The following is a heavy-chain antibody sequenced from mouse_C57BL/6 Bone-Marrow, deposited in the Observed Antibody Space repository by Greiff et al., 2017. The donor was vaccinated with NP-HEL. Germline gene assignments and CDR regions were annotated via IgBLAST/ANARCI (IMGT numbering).Heavy chain of an antibody. CDR2: IDPENGDT. Sequence: EVQLQQSGAELVRPGASVKLSCTASGFNIKDDYMHWVKQRPEQGLEWIGWIDPENGDTEYASKFQGKATITADTSSNTAYLQLSSLTSEDTAVYYCTSSSPWYFEVWGTGTTVTVSS. CDR1: GFNIKDDY. J-gene: IGHJ1*03. D-gene: IGHD1-1*01. V-gene: IGHV14-4*01. CDR3: TSSSPWYFEV.